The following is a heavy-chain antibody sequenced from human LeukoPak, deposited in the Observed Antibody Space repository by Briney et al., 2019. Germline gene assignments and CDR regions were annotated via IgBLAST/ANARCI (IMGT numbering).Heavy chain of an antibody. CDR3: TTGRVL. V-gene: IGHV3-15*01. CDR2: IRSKTDVGSI. J-gene: IGHJ4*02. Sequence: GGSLRLSCAASGFTFSNAWMSWVRRAPGKGLEWVGRIRSKTDVGSIEYGAPVKGRFTISRDDSKNTLDLQMNSLTTEDTAVYYCTTGRVLWGQGTLVTVSS. CDR1: GFTFSNAW.